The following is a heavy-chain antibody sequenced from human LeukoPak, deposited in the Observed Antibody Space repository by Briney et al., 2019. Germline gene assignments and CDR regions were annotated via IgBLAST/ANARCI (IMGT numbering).Heavy chain of an antibody. J-gene: IGHJ4*02. CDR3: ARGKCDY. V-gene: IGHV3-7*05. CDR1: GFTFSNYW. Sequence: GGSLRLSCAASGFTFSNYWMTWVRQAPGKGLEWVANIRQDGSEKYYVDSVKGRFTISRDNAKNSLYLQMNSLRAEDTAVYYCARGKCDYWGQGTVVTVSS. CDR2: IRQDGSEK.